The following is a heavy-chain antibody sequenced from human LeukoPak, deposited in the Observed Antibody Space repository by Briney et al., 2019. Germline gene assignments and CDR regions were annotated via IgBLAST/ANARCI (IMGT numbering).Heavy chain of an antibody. Sequence: TGGSLRLSCAASGFTFSSYAMSWVRQAPGKGLEWVSAISGSGGSTYYADSVKGRFTISRDNSKNTLYLQMNSLRAEDTAVYYCAKAYLWGIVVVTALFDYWGQGTLVTVSS. D-gene: IGHD2-21*02. J-gene: IGHJ4*02. V-gene: IGHV3-23*01. CDR1: GFTFSSYA. CDR3: AKAYLWGIVVVTALFDY. CDR2: ISGSGGST.